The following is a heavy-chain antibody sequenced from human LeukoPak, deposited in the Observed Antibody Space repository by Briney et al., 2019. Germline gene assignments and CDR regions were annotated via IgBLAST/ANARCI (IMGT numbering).Heavy chain of an antibody. CDR3: AKDIMITFGGVIVGAFDI. Sequence: SGGSLRLSCAASGFTFSSYAMSWVRQAPGKGLEWVSAISGSGGSTYYADSVKGRFTISRDNSKNTLYLQMNSLRAEDTAVYYCAKDIMITFGGVIVGAFDIWGQGTMVTVSS. J-gene: IGHJ3*02. CDR2: ISGSGGST. CDR1: GFTFSSYA. V-gene: IGHV3-23*01. D-gene: IGHD3-16*02.